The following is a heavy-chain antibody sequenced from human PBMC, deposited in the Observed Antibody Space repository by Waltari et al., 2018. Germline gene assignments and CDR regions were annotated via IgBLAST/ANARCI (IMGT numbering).Heavy chain of an antibody. J-gene: IGHJ4*02. CDR2: IKQDGSEK. V-gene: IGHV3-7*01. Sequence: EVQLVESGGGLVQPGGSLRLSCAASGFTFSSYWMSWVRQAPGKGLEWVANIKQDGSEKYYVDSVKGRFTISRDNAKNSLYLQMISLRAEDTAVYYCARVGLWFGELLFDYWGQGTLVTVSS. CDR3: ARVGLWFGELLFDY. CDR1: GFTFSSYW. D-gene: IGHD3-10*01.